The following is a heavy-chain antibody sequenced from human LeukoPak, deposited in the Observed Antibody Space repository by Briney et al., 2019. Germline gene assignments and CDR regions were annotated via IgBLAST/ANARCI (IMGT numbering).Heavy chain of an antibody. J-gene: IGHJ4*02. V-gene: IGHV1-2*02. Sequence: GASVKVSCKASGYTFTGYYMHWVRQAPGQGLEWMGWINPNSGGTNYAQKFQGRVTMTRDTSISTAYMELSRLRSDDTAVYYCARDLRYYGSGSYYNWGQGTLVTVSS. CDR3: ARDLRYYGSGSYYN. CDR2: INPNSGGT. CDR1: GYTFTGYY. D-gene: IGHD3-10*01.